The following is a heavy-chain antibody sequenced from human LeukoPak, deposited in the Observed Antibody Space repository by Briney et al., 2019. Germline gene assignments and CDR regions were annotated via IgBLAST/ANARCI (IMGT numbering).Heavy chain of an antibody. D-gene: IGHD6-19*01. CDR1: GYTFTSYA. V-gene: IGHV1-3*03. CDR2: INAGNGNT. Sequence: GASVKVSCKASGYTFTSYAMHWVRQAPGQRLEWMGWINAGNGNTKCSQEFQGRVTITRDTSASTAYMELSSLRSEDMAVYYCARPAYSSGWTIWFDYWGQGTLVTVSS. J-gene: IGHJ4*02. CDR3: ARPAYSSGWTIWFDY.